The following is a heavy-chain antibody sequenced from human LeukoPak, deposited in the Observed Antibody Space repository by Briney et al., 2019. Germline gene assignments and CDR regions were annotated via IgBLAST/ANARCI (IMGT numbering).Heavy chain of an antibody. CDR1: GGTFSSYA. CDR2: IIPILGIA. J-gene: IGHJ5*02. Sequence: ASVKVSCKASGGTFSSYAISWVRQAPGQGLEWMGRIIPILGIANYAQKFQGRVTITADKSTSTAYMELSGLRSEDTAVHYCARDEDIVATWGQGTLVTVSS. V-gene: IGHV1-69*04. D-gene: IGHD5-12*01. CDR3: ARDEDIVAT.